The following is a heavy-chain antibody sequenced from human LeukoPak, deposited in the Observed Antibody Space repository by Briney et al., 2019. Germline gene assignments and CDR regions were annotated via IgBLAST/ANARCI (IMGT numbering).Heavy chain of an antibody. CDR2: ISSSGSTI. Sequence: AGGSLRPSCAASGFTFSDYYMSWIRQAPGKGLEWVSYISSSGSTIYYADSVKGRFTISRDNAKNSLYLQMNSLRAEDTAVYYCASELGYCSGGSCYGDYWGQGTLVTVSS. CDR1: GFTFSDYY. J-gene: IGHJ4*02. D-gene: IGHD2-15*01. V-gene: IGHV3-11*01. CDR3: ASELGYCSGGSCYGDY.